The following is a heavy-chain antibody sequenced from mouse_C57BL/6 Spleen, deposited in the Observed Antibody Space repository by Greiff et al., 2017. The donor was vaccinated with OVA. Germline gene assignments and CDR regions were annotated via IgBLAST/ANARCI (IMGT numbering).Heavy chain of an antibody. D-gene: IGHD1-1*01. CDR3: ARPNYYGSSYAWFAY. CDR2: INPNNGGT. CDR1: GYTFTDYY. J-gene: IGHJ3*01. V-gene: IGHV1-26*01. Sequence: VQLQQSGPELVKPGASVKISCKASGYTFTDYYMNWVKQSHGKSLEWIGDINPNNGGTSYNQKFKGKATLTVDKSSSTAYMELRSLTSEDSAVYYCARPNYYGSSYAWFAYWGQGTLVTVSA.